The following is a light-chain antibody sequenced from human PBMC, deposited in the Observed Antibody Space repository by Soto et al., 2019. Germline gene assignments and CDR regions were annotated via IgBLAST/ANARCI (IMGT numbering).Light chain of an antibody. CDR3: SSYTTSSTYV. CDR1: SSDVGGYNY. V-gene: IGLV2-14*01. Sequence: QSALTQPASVSGSPGQSITISCTGTSSDVGGYNYVSWYQQHPGKAPKLMIYDVDNRPSGVSNRFSGSKSGNTASLTISGLQAEDEADYYCSSYTTSSTYVFGTGTKLPVL. J-gene: IGLJ1*01. CDR2: DVD.